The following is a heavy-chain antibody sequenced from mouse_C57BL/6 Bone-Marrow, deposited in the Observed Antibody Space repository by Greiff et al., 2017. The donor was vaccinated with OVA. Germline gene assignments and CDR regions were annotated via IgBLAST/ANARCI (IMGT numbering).Heavy chain of an antibody. Sequence: VKLQESGAELARPGASVKLSCKASGYTFTSYGISWVKQRTGQGLEWIGEIYPRSGNTYYNEKFKGKATLTADTSSSTAYMELRSLSSDASAVYFCSRLPFYCGSSFSWYFDVWGTGTTVTVSS. J-gene: IGHJ1*03. V-gene: IGHV1-81*01. CDR2: IYPRSGNT. CDR1: GYTFTSYG. CDR3: SRLPFYCGSSFSWYFDV. D-gene: IGHD1-1*01.